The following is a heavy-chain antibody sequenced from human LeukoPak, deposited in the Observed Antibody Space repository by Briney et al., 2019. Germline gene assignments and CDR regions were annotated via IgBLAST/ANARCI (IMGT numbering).Heavy chain of an antibody. CDR1: GGTFSSYA. CDR2: IIPIFGTA. J-gene: IGHJ4*02. Sequence: GASVKVSCKASGGTFSSYAISWVRPAPAQGLEWMGGIIPIFGTANYAQKFQGRVTITADESTGTAYMELDSLRSEDPAVYYCARYIYDYVWWSYRYYFDYWGQGALVTVSS. CDR3: ARYIYDYVWWSYRYYFDY. D-gene: IGHD3-16*02. V-gene: IGHV1-69*13.